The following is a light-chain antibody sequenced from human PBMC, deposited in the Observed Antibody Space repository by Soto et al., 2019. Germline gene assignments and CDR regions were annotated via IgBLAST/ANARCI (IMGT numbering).Light chain of an antibody. Sequence: QSVLTQPPSASGTPGQRVTISCSGSSSNVGRNTVNWYQQLPGTAPKLLIYSNNQRPSGVPDRFSGSKSGTSASLAISGLQSEDEADYYCAAWDDSRTPYVFGTGTKVTVL. CDR3: AAWDDSRTPYV. CDR2: SNN. CDR1: SSNVGRNT. J-gene: IGLJ1*01. V-gene: IGLV1-44*01.